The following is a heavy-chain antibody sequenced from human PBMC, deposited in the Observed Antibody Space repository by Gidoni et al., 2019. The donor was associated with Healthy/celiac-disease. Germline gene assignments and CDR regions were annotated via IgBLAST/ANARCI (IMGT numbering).Heavy chain of an antibody. V-gene: IGHV4-59*08. D-gene: IGHD5-18*01. J-gene: IGHJ5*02. CDR1: GGSLSSYY. Sequence: QVQLQESGPGLVKPSETLSLTCTASGGSLSSYYWSWIRQPPGKGLEWIGYIYYSGSTNYNPSLKSRVTISVDTSKNQFSLKLSSVTAADTAVYYCARLKVDTAMAHPINWFDPWGQGTLVTVSS. CDR2: IYYSGST. CDR3: ARLKVDTAMAHPINWFDP.